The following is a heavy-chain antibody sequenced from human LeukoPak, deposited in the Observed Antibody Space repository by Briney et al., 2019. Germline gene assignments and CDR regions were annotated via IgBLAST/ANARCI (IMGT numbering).Heavy chain of an antibody. CDR3: ARLSNTDLDY. CDR1: GGSISTYY. V-gene: IGHV4-59*01. CDR2: IYYSGST. J-gene: IGHJ4*02. Sequence: PSETLSLTCTVSGGSISTYYWSWLRQPPGKGLEWIGYIYYSGSTNYNPSLKSRVTISVDTSKNQFSLKLSSVTAADTAVYYCARLSNTDLDYWGQGTLVTVSS. D-gene: IGHD4-17*01.